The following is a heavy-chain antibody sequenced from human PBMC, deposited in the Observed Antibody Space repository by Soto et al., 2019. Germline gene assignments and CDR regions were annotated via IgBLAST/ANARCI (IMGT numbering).Heavy chain of an antibody. Sequence: SETLSLTCTVSGGSISSYYWSWIRQPPGKGLEWIGYIYYSGSTNYNPSLKSRVTISVDTSKNQFSLKLSSVTAADTAVYYCARGDCSSTSCYSIPDYWGQGTLVTVSS. CDR1: GGSISSYY. V-gene: IGHV4-59*01. J-gene: IGHJ4*02. D-gene: IGHD2-2*01. CDR2: IYYSGST. CDR3: ARGDCSSTSCYSIPDY.